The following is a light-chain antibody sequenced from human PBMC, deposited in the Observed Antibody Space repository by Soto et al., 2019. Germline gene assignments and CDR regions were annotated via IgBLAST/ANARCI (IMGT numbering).Light chain of an antibody. CDR2: DVT. CDR3: GSYTNSNTLI. J-gene: IGLJ2*01. CDR1: SSDIGAYNY. Sequence: QSALTQPASVSGSPGQSITISCTGTSSDIGAYNYVSWYQQHPGKVPKLIIYDVTYRPSGVSHRFSGSKSGNTASLTISGLQAEDEADYYCGSYTNSNTLIFGGGTQLTVL. V-gene: IGLV2-14*03.